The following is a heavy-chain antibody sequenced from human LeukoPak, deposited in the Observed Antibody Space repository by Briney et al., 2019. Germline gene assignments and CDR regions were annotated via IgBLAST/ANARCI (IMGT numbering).Heavy chain of an antibody. CDR3: ARDHYQTYYYDSSGYYAFDY. CDR1: GGSFSGYY. V-gene: IGHV4-34*01. CDR2: INHSGST. Sequence: KTSETLSLTCAVYGGSFSGYYWSWIRQSPGKGLEWIGEINHSGSTNYNPSLKGRVTISVDTSKNQFSLKLSSVTAADTAVYYCARDHYQTYYYDSSGYYAFDYWGQGTLVTVSS. J-gene: IGHJ4*02. D-gene: IGHD3-22*01.